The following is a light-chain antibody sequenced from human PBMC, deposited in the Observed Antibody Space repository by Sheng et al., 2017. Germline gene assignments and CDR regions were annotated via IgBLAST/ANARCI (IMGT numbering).Light chain of an antibody. V-gene: IGLV1-40*01. CDR3: CSYAGSYTFV. CDR2: ANN. Sequence: QSVLTQPPSVSGAPGQRVTISCTGSNSNIGAGYNVHWYQQLPGAAPKVLIYANNNRPLGVPDRFSGSKSGTSASLAITGLQAEDEADYYCCSYAGSYTFVFGGGTKLTVL. J-gene: IGLJ2*01. CDR1: NSNIGAGYN.